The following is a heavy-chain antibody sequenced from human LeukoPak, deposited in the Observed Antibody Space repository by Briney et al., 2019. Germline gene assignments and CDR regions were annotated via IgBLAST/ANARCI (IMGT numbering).Heavy chain of an antibody. V-gene: IGHV1-18*01. CDR2: ISAYNGNT. D-gene: IGHD6-19*01. Sequence: GASVKVSCKASGYTFTNYGISWVRQAPGQGLEWMGWISAYNGNTNYAQKLQGRVTMTTDTSTSTAYMELRSLRSDDTAVYYCARDGTPAGIAVAGNWFDPWGQGTLVTVSS. CDR1: GYTFTNYG. J-gene: IGHJ5*02. CDR3: ARDGTPAGIAVAGNWFDP.